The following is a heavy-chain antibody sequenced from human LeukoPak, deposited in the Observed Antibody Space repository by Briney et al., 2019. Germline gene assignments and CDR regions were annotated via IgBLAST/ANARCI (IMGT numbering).Heavy chain of an antibody. D-gene: IGHD3-3*01. V-gene: IGHV3-30*18. CDR3: AKDTSGPFDY. CDR2: ISYDGSNK. J-gene: IGHJ4*02. Sequence: GRSLRLSCAASGFTFSSYGMHWVRQAPGKGLEWVAVISYDGSNKYYADSVEGRFTISRDNSKNTLYLRMNSLRAEDTAVYYCAKDTSGPFDYWGQGTLVTVSS. CDR1: GFTFSSYG.